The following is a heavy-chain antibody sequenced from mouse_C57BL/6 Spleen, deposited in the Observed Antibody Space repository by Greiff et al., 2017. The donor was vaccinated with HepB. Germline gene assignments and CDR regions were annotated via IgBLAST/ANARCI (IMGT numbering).Heavy chain of an antibody. CDR2: ISDGGSYT. V-gene: IGHV5-4*01. CDR1: GFTFSSYA. D-gene: IGHD3-3*01. CDR3: ARGDWYFDY. Sequence: EVHLVESGGGLVKPGGSLKLSCAASGFTFSSYAMSWVRQTPEKRLEWVATISDGGSYTYYPDNVKGRFTISRDNAKNNLYLQMSHLKSEDTAMYYCARGDWYFDYWGQGTTLTVSS. J-gene: IGHJ2*01.